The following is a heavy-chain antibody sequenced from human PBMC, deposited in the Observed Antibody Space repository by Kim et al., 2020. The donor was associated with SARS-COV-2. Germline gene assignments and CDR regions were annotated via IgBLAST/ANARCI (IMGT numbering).Heavy chain of an antibody. CDR2: INYNSSRI. CDR3: AKARLTDSNWFDP. CDR1: GFSFDDSA. D-gene: IGHD6-25*01. J-gene: IGHJ5*02. V-gene: IGHV3-9*01. Sequence: GGSLRLSCAASGFSFDDSAMHWVRQAPGKGLEWVSGINYNSSRIGYADSVKGRFTISRDNAKKSLYLQMNSLRDEDTALYYCAKARLTDSNWFDPWGQGTLVTVSS.